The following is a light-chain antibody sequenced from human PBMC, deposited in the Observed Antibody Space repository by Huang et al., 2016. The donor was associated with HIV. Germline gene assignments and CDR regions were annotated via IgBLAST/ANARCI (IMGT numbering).Light chain of an antibody. CDR3: QQYDNLPPFT. CDR2: DAS. CDR1: QDISNY. V-gene: IGKV1-33*01. Sequence: DIQMTQSPSSLSASVGDRVAITCQASQDISNYLNWYQQKPGKAPKLLIYDASSLAKGVPSRFSGSGSGTNFTFTISSLQPEDIATYYCQQYDNLPPFTFGQGTKLVIK. J-gene: IGKJ2*01.